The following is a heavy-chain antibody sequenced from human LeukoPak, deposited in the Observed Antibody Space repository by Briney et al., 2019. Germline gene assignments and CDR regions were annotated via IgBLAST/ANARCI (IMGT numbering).Heavy chain of an antibody. V-gene: IGHV3-30*18. CDR1: GFSFSSYG. D-gene: IGHD6-13*01. CDR3: AKDGLEIAEAGTPPDY. J-gene: IGHJ4*02. CDR2: ISYDGSNK. Sequence: GGSLRLSCAASGFSFSSYGMHWVRQAPGKGLEWVAVISYDGSNKYYADSVKGRFTISRDNSKNTLYLQMNSLRAEDTAVYYCAKDGLEIAEAGTPPDYWGQGTLVTVSS.